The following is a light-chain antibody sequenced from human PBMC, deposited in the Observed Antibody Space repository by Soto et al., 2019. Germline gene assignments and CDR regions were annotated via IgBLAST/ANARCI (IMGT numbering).Light chain of an antibody. CDR1: SGHSSYA. Sequence: QLVLTQSPSASASLGASVKLTCTLSSGHSSYAIAWHQQQPEKGPRYLMKLNSDGSHSKGDGIPDRFSGSSSGAERYLTISGLQSADEADYYCQTWGTGIQDVVFGGGTKLTVL. CDR3: QTWGTGIQDVV. CDR2: LNSDGSH. J-gene: IGLJ2*01. V-gene: IGLV4-69*01.